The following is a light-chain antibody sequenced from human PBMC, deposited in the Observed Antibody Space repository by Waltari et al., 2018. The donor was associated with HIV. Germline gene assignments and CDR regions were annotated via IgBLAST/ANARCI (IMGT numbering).Light chain of an antibody. Sequence: SFVLAQPPSVSVAPGKTARITWGGNRIESHGVQWYQQKPGKAPVMVIYNDGAGPSGIPERFSGSNSGNMATLTINRVEAGDEADYYCQVWNAHSDMLLFGGGTQLTVL. J-gene: IGLJ2*01. CDR2: NDG. V-gene: IGLV3-21*01. CDR1: RIESHG. CDR3: QVWNAHSDMLL.